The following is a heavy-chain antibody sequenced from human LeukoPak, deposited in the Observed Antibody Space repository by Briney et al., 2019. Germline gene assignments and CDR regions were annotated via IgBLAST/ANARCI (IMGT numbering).Heavy chain of an antibody. Sequence: GGSLRLSCAVSGFTVSSNYMNWVRQAPGKGLEWVSVIYSGGDTYYADSVKGRFTISRDNSKNTLYLQMHSLRAEDTAVYYCAKDRALIAAAEPTMDVWGKGTTVTVSS. J-gene: IGHJ6*03. D-gene: IGHD6-13*01. CDR3: AKDRALIAAAEPTMDV. CDR1: GFTVSSNY. V-gene: IGHV3-53*01. CDR2: IYSGGDT.